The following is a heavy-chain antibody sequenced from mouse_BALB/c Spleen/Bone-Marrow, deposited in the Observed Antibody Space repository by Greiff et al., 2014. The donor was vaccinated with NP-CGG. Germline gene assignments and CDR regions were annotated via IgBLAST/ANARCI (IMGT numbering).Heavy chain of an antibody. J-gene: IGHJ3*01. CDR2: INPYTGAT. V-gene: IGHV1-42*01. Sequence: EVQLQQSGPELVKPGTSVKISCKASGYSFTGYYMHWVKQSHVKSLEWIGRINPYTGATTYNQNFNVKASLTVDKSSSTAYMELHSRTSEDSAVYYCARGDWFTYWGQGTLVTVSA. CDR3: ARGDWFTY. CDR1: GYSFTGYY.